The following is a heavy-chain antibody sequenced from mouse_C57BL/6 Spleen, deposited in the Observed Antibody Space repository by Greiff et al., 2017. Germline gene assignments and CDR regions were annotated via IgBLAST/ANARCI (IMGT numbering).Heavy chain of an antibody. CDR1: GYTFTSYW. J-gene: IGHJ1*03. Sequence: QVQLQQSGAELVKPGASVKLSCKASGYTFTSYWMQWVKQRPGQGLEWIGEIDPSDSYTNYNQKFKGKATLTVDTSSSTAYMQLSSLTSEDSAVYYRARVDYYGSRWYFDVWGTGTTVTVSS. CDR3: ARVDYYGSRWYFDV. D-gene: IGHD1-1*01. V-gene: IGHV1-50*01. CDR2: IDPSDSYT.